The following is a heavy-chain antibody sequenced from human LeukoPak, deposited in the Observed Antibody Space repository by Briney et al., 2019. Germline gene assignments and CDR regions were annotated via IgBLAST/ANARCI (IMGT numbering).Heavy chain of an antibody. CDR3: ARVEGGGRRGYWFDP. V-gene: IGHV1-18*01. J-gene: IGHJ5*02. Sequence: GASVKVSCKASGYIFTSYGIGWVRQAPGLGLEWMGWSSTYNGSTNYAQKFQGRVTMTTDTSTSTAYMELRSLTSDDTAVYYCARVEGGGRRGYWFDPWGQGTLVTVSS. D-gene: IGHD3-16*01. CDR2: SSTYNGST. CDR1: GYIFTSYG.